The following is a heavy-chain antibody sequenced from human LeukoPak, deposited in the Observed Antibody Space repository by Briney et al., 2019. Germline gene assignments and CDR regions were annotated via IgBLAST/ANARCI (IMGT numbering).Heavy chain of an antibody. D-gene: IGHD5-18*01. CDR1: GFTFSSYA. Sequence: GGSLRLSCAASGFTFSSYAMSWVRQAPGKGLEWVSAISGSGGSTYYADSVKGRFTISRDNSKNTLYLQMNSLRAEDTAVYYCRIQGTATFDYWGRGTLVTVSS. V-gene: IGHV3-23*01. CDR2: ISGSGGST. J-gene: IGHJ4*02. CDR3: RIQGTATFDY.